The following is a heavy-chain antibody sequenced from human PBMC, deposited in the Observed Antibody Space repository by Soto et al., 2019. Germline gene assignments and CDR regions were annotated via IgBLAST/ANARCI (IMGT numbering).Heavy chain of an antibody. J-gene: IGHJ4*02. CDR2: IIPIFGTA. D-gene: IGHD3-22*01. V-gene: IGHV1-69*01. CDR1: GGTFSSYA. CDR3: ARSSCYVPAQHSVFDY. Sequence: SVKVSCKASGGTFSSYAISWVRQAPVQGLESMGGIIPIFGTANYAQKFQGRVTITADESTSTAYLELSSLRSEDTAVYYCARSSCYVPAQHSVFDYWGQGTLVTVSS.